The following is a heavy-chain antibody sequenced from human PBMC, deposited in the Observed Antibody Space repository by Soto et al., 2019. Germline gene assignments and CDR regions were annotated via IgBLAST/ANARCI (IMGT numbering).Heavy chain of an antibody. J-gene: IGHJ1*01. V-gene: IGHV3-21*01. D-gene: IGHD1-26*01. Sequence: PGGYLRLSCVDSGFALTTYTMNWVRQAPGTGLEWVSSINGSSNYKYYSDSVKGRFTVSRNNDQNSLFLQMSILGPEETKIYNCLREEGVGGAPSATHSRGQ. CDR1: GFALTTYT. CDR2: INGSSNYK. CDR3: LREEGVGGAPSATHS.